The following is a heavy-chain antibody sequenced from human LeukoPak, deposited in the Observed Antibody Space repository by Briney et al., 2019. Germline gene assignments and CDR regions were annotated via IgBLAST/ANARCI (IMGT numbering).Heavy chain of an antibody. CDR1: GNYW. Sequence: GGSLRLSCAASGNYWIHWVRLVPGKGLVWVSHINSDGSWTSYADSVKGRFTISKDNAKNTVYLQMNSLRAEDTAVYYCVSFYETYWGRGTLVTVSS. CDR3: VSFYETY. D-gene: IGHD2/OR15-2a*01. J-gene: IGHJ4*02. V-gene: IGHV3-74*01. CDR2: INSDGSWT.